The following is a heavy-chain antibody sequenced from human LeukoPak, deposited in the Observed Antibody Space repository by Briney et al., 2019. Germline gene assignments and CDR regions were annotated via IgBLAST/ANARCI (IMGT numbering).Heavy chain of an antibody. CDR3: AKGPVVRGVTLILKTGEKGALDY. V-gene: IGHV3-30*18. D-gene: IGHD3-10*01. CDR1: GFPFSSYG. Sequence: GMSLRLSCAASGFPFSSYGMHWVRQAPGKGLEWVAAISNDGNNKFYADSVKGRFTISRDNPKNTMNLQMNSLRAEDTAVYYCAKGPVVRGVTLILKTGEKGALDYWGQGTLVTVSS. CDR2: ISNDGNNK. J-gene: IGHJ4*02.